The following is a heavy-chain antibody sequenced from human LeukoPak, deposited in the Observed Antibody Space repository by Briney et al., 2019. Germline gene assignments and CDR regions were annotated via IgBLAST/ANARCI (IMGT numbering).Heavy chain of an antibody. CDR3: TTDWSGDSWPMDV. CDR1: GFTFSNAW. J-gene: IGHJ6*03. CDR2: IKSKTDGGTT. D-gene: IGHD3-10*01. Sequence: NTGGSLRLSCAASGFTFSNAWMSWVRQAPGKGLEWVGRIKSKTDGGTTDYAAPVKGRFTISRDDSKNTLYLQMNSLRTEDTAVYYCTTDWSGDSWPMDVWGKGTTVTVSS. V-gene: IGHV3-15*01.